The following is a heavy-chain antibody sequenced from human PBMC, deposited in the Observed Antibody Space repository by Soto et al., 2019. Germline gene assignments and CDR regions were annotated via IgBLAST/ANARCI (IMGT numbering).Heavy chain of an antibody. J-gene: IGHJ5*02. CDR3: ARQGNCSSTSCPPSPRRNWFDP. CDR2: IYPGDSDT. Sequence: GESLKISCKGSGYSFTSYWIGWVRQMPGKGLEWMGIIYPGDSDTRYSPSFQGQVTISADKSISTAYLQWSSLKASDTAMYYCARQGNCSSTSCPPSPRRNWFDPWGQGTLVTVSS. D-gene: IGHD2-2*01. V-gene: IGHV5-51*01. CDR1: GYSFTSYW.